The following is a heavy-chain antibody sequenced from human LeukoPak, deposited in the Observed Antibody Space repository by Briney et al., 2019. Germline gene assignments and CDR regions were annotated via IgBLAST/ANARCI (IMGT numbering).Heavy chain of an antibody. J-gene: IGHJ4*02. D-gene: IGHD6-13*01. Sequence: GGSLRLSCAASGFTFSSYEMNWVRQAPGKGLEWVSYISSSGSTLYYADSVKGRFTISRDNAKNSLYLQMNSLRAEDTAVYYCAREMEAAAGMDYWGQGTLVTVSS. CDR2: ISSSGSTL. CDR3: AREMEAAAGMDY. CDR1: GFTFSSYE. V-gene: IGHV3-48*03.